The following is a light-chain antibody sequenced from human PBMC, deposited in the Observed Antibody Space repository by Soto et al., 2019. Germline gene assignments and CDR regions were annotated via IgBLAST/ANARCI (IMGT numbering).Light chain of an antibody. CDR2: DAA. V-gene: IGKV1-5*01. J-gene: IGKJ4*01. Sequence: DIQMTQSPSTLSASVADRVTIACRASQAISGYLAWYQRKPGKAPKLLIYDAANLQTGVSSRFSGSGSGTEFTLTINSLQPDDFATYYCQQYSSYPLTFDGGTKVEIK. CDR1: QAISGY. CDR3: QQYSSYPLT.